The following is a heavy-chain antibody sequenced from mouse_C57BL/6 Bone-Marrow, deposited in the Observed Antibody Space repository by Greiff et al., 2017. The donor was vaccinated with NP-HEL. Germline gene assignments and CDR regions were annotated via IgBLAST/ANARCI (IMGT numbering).Heavy chain of an antibody. V-gene: IGHV1-22*01. J-gene: IGHJ2*01. CDR3: ARTVPYYFDY. CDR1: GYTFTDYN. CDR2: INPNNGGT. Sequence: EVKLQESGPELVKPGASVKMSCKASGYTFTDYNMHWVKQSHGKSLEWIGYINPNNGGTSYNQKFKGKATLTVNKSSSTAYMELRSLTSEDSSVYYCARTVPYYFDYWGQGTTLTVSS. D-gene: IGHD6-1*01.